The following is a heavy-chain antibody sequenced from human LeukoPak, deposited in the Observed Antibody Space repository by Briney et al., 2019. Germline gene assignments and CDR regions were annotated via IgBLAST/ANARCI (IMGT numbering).Heavy chain of an antibody. CDR2: INWNGDTP. J-gene: IGHJ4*02. CDR1: GFTFSSYS. CDR3: ARVGNSGSFYYFDC. D-gene: IGHD1-26*01. V-gene: IGHV3-20*04. Sequence: GGSLRLSCAASGFTFSSYSMNWVRQAPGKGLEWVSGINWNGDTPSYADSVKGRFTISRDNAKNSLSLQMNSLRAEDTAFYYCARVGNSGSFYYFDCWGQGTLVTVSS.